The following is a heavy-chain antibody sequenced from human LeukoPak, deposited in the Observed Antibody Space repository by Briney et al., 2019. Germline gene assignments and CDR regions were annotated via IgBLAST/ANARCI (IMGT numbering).Heavy chain of an antibody. J-gene: IGHJ3*02. D-gene: IGHD3-9*01. CDR3: ARDGAVDILTGYGAFYI. CDR2: IYTSGST. V-gene: IGHV4-61*02. CDR1: GGSISSGSYY. Sequence: SQTLSLTCTVSGGSISSGSYYWSWIRQPAGTGLEWIGRIYTSGSTNYNPSLKSRVTISVDTSKNQFSLKLNSVTAADTAIYYCARDGAVDILTGYGAFYIWGQGTMVIVS.